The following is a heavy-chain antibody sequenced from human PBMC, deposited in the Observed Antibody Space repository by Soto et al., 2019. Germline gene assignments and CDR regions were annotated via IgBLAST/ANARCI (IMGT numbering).Heavy chain of an antibody. D-gene: IGHD6-19*01. CDR1: GGSISSSNW. Sequence: SETLSLTFAVSGGSISSSNWWSWVRPPPGKGLEWIGEIYHSVSTNYNPSLKSRGTISVDKSKNQFSLKLSSVTAADTAVYYCASFSGWPTGWFDPGGQGTLVTVSS. J-gene: IGHJ5*02. V-gene: IGHV4-4*02. CDR3: ASFSGWPTGWFDP. CDR2: IYHSVST.